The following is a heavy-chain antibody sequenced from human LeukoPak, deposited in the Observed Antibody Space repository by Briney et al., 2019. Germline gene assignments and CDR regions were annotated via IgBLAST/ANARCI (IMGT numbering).Heavy chain of an antibody. V-gene: IGHV3-48*02. J-gene: IGHJ4*02. D-gene: IGHD2-15*01. CDR2: ISSSSSTI. CDR3: AREHEPMVVAATGFDY. Sequence: PGGSLRLSSAASGFTFSSYSMNWVRQAPGKGLEWVSYISSSSSTIYYADSVKGRFTISRDNAKNSLYLQMNSLRDEDTAVYYCAREHEPMVVAATGFDYWGQGTLVTVSS. CDR1: GFTFSSYS.